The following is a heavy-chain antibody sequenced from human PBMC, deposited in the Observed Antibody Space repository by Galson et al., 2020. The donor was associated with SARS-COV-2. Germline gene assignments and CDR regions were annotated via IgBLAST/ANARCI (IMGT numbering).Heavy chain of an antibody. CDR3: AKASYGYGTPFDY. CDR2: TWYDGSNK. Sequence: QLGESLKISCAASGFRFSSYGMHWVRQAPGKGLEWVAVTWYDGSNKYYGDSVKGRFTISRDNSKNTLYLQMNSLRAEDTAVYYCAKASYGYGTPFDYWGQGTLVTVSS. D-gene: IGHD5-18*01. V-gene: IGHV3-33*06. J-gene: IGHJ4*02. CDR1: GFRFSSYG.